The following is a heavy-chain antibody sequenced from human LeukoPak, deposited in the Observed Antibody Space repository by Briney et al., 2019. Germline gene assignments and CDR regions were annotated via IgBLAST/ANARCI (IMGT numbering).Heavy chain of an antibody. V-gene: IGHV4-30-4*08. CDR2: IYYSGST. CDR3: ARDQGDIVVVPAAMGIDP. D-gene: IGHD2-2*01. Sequence: PSETLSLTCTVSGGSISSGGDYWSWIRQHPGKGLEWIGYIYYSGSTYYNPSLKSRVTISVDTSKNQFSLKLSSVTAADTAVYYCARDQGDIVVVPAAMGIDPWGQGTLVTVSS. J-gene: IGHJ5*02. CDR1: GGSISSGGDY.